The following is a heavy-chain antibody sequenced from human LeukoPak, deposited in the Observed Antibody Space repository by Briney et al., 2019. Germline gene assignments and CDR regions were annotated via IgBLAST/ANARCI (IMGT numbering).Heavy chain of an antibody. CDR3: VGHSNESGAGSAPFDY. CDR1: GGSFSGYY. J-gene: IGHJ4*02. D-gene: IGHD1-26*01. CDR2: INHSGST. V-gene: IGHV4-34*01. Sequence: SETLSLTCAVYGGSFSGYYWSWIRQPPGKGLEWIGEINHSGSTNYNPSLKSRVTISVDTSKNQFPLKLSSVTAADTAVYYCVGHSNESGAGSAPFDYWGQGTLVTVSS.